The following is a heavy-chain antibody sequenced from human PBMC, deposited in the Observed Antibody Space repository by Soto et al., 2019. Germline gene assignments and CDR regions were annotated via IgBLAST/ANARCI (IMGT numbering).Heavy chain of an antibody. V-gene: IGHV4-30-4*01. J-gene: IGHJ4*02. D-gene: IGHD6-13*01. CDR1: GDSISSGDSY. Sequence: QVQLQESRPGLVKPSQTLSLTCTVSGDSISSGDSYWSWIRQSPEKALEWIGYIYFSGSTYYNPSLKSRVTMSVDTSKNQFSLRLSSVTAADTAVYYCAREAPASRIRGGFEYWGQGTLVTVSS. CDR2: IYFSGST. CDR3: AREAPASRIRGGFEY.